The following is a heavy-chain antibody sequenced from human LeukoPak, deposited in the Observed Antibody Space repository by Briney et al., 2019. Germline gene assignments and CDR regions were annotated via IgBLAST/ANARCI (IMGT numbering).Heavy chain of an antibody. J-gene: IGHJ4*02. D-gene: IGHD5-18*01. Sequence: SETLCLTCIVSGYSISSGYYRGWIRQPPGKGLEWIGSIYHSGSTYYNPSLKSRVTISVDTSKNQFSLKLSSVTAADTAVYYCAKSSYSIFDYWGQGTLVTVSS. CDR3: AKSSYSIFDY. CDR2: IYHSGST. V-gene: IGHV4-38-2*02. CDR1: GYSISSGYY.